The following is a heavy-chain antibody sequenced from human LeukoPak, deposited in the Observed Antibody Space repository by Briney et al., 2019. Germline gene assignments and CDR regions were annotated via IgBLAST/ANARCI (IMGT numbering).Heavy chain of an antibody. CDR3: ATYTVTPRLHFDY. Sequence: PGGSLRLSCAASGFTFSSYAMHWVRQAPGKGLEYVSAISSNGGSTYYANSVKGRFTISRDNSKNTLYLQMGSLRAEDMAVYYCATYTVTPRLHFDYWGQGTLVTVSS. V-gene: IGHV3-64*01. CDR2: ISSNGGST. D-gene: IGHD4-11*01. CDR1: GFTFSSYA. J-gene: IGHJ4*02.